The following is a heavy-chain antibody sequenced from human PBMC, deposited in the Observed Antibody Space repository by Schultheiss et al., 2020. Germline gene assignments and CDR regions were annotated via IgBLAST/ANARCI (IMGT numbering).Heavy chain of an antibody. V-gene: IGHV6-1*01. CDR1: GDSVSSNSAA. Sequence: SQTLSLTCAISGDSVSSNSAAWNWIRQSPSRGLEWLGRTYYRSKWYNDYAVSVKSRITINPDTSKNQFSLQLNSVTPEDTAVYYCARAGLGYCSGGSCDSIYFDYWGKGTLVTVSS. D-gene: IGHD2-15*01. J-gene: IGHJ4*02. CDR3: ARAGLGYCSGGSCDSIYFDY. CDR2: TYYRSKWYN.